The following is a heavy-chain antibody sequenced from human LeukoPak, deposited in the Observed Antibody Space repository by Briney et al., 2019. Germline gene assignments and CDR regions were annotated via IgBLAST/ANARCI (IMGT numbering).Heavy chain of an antibody. Sequence: GGSLRLSCAAPGFTFSSYWMSWVRQAPGKGLEWVANIKQDGSEKYYVDSVKGRFTISRDNAKNSLYLQMNSLRAEDTAVYYCARIGYCSSTGCRDAFDIWGQGTMVTVSS. CDR1: GFTFSSYW. V-gene: IGHV3-7*01. CDR2: IKQDGSEK. D-gene: IGHD2-2*01. J-gene: IGHJ3*02. CDR3: ARIGYCSSTGCRDAFDI.